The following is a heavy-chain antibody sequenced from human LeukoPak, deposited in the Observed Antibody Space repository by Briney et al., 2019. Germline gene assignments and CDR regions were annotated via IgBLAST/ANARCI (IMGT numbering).Heavy chain of an antibody. Sequence: GGSLRLSCAASGFTFSSYWMHWVRQAPGKGLVWVSRISPDGSTTGHADSVKGRFTTSRDNAKNALFLQMNSLRAEDTAVYYCTRDFDFSSAIWGQGTLVTVSS. J-gene: IGHJ4*02. CDR1: GFTFSSYW. D-gene: IGHD3-3*01. V-gene: IGHV3-74*01. CDR2: ISPDGSTT. CDR3: TRDFDFSSAI.